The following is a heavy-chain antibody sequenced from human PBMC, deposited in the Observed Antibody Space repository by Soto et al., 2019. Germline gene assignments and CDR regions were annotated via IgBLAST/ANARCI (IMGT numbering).Heavy chain of an antibody. D-gene: IGHD1-1*01. CDR2: VHPSGST. V-gene: IGHV4-34*01. J-gene: IGHJ5*02. CDR3: VRDGTKTLRDWFDP. Sequence: SETLSLTCAVFSASLGDHYWAWIRQSPDKGLEWIGEVHPSGSTDYNPSLKSRLILSLDTSKNQFSLKLRSVTAADTAVYFCVRDGTKTLRDWFDPWGQGISVTVSS. CDR1: SASLGDHY.